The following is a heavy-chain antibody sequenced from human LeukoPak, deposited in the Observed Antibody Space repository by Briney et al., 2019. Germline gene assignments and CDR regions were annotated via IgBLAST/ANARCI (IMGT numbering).Heavy chain of an antibody. V-gene: IGHV1-69*01. CDR3: ARGHRRAGTDFDY. J-gene: IGHJ4*02. CDR2: IIPIFGTA. Sequence: SVKVSCKASGGTFSSYAISWVRQAPGQGLEWMGGIIPIFGTANYAQKFQGRVTITADESTSTAYMELSSLRSEDTAVYYCARGHRRAGTDFDYWGQGTLVTVSS. CDR1: GGTFSSYA. D-gene: IGHD6-19*01.